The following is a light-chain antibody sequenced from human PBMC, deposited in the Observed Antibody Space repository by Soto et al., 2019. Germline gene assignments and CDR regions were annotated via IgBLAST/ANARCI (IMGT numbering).Light chain of an antibody. J-gene: IGKJ4*01. Sequence: MSQSAATLSVSPGERATLSCRPSQSVGSNLAWYQQKPGQAPRLLIYGASTRATGIPARFSGSGSGTDFTLTISSLQSEDFAVYYCQQHCSSPLTFGGGAKVDI. CDR3: QQHCSSPLT. V-gene: IGKV3-15*01. CDR2: GAS. CDR1: QSVGSN.